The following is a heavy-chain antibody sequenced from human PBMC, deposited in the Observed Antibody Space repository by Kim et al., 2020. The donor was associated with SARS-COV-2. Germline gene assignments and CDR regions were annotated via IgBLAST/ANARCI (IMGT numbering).Heavy chain of an antibody. D-gene: IGHD3-22*01. V-gene: IGHV3-11*04. CDR2: ISPSGSAI. CDR1: GFAFSDYY. Sequence: GGSLRLSCAASGFAFSDYYMSWIRQAPGKGLEWVSYISPSGSAIYYADSDSVKGRFTISRANAKNSLYLQVNNLRAEDTAEYYCARDPHYYDRDYFDYWG. CDR3: ARDPHYYDRDYFDY. J-gene: IGHJ4*01.